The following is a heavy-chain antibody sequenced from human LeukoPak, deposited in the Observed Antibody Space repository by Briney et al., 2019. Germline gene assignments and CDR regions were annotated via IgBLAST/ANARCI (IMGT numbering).Heavy chain of an antibody. CDR3: ARDRCGSTSCYSYDY. J-gene: IGHJ4*02. CDR1: GFSFSSYD. Sequence: QPGRSLRLSCAASGFSFSSYDMHWVRQSPGKGLEWVTLISYDGSNKYYADSVKGRFTISRDNSKNTLYLQMNSLRAEDTAVYYCARDRCGSTSCYSYDYWGQGTLVTVSS. CDR2: ISYDGSNK. D-gene: IGHD2-2*01. V-gene: IGHV3-30-3*01.